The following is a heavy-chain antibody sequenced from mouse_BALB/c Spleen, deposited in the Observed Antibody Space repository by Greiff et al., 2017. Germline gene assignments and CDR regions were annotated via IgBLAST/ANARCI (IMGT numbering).Heavy chain of an antibody. V-gene: IGHV2-9*02. CDR3: ARDRGDYYGYYAMDY. CDR1: GFSLTSYG. D-gene: IGHD1-1*01. CDR2: IWAGGST. J-gene: IGHJ4*01. Sequence: VQLQQSGPGLVAPSQSLSITCTVSGFSLTSYGVHWVRQPPGKGLEWLGVIWAGGSTNYNSALMSRLSISKDNSKSQVFLKMNSLQTDDTAMYYCARDRGDYYGYYAMDYWGQVTSVTVSS.